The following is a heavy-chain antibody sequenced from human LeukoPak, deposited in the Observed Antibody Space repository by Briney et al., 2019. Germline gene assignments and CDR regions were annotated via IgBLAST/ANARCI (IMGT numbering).Heavy chain of an antibody. CDR1: GGSISSYY. D-gene: IGHD3-16*01. CDR2: IYYSGST. Sequence: SETQSLTCTVSGGSISSYYWSWIRQPPGKGLEWIGYIYYSGSTNYNPSLKSRVTISVDTSKNQFSLKLSSVTAADTAVYYCARVHSPPRGRYFDYWGQGTLVTVSS. CDR3: ARVHSPPRGRYFDY. V-gene: IGHV4-59*01. J-gene: IGHJ4*02.